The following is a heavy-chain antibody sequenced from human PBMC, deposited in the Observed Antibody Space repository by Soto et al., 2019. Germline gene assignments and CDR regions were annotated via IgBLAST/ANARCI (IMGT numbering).Heavy chain of an antibody. J-gene: IGHJ5*02. Sequence: QVTLKESGPVLVKPTETLTLTCTVSGFSLSNARMGVSWIRQPPGKALEWLAHIFSNDEKSYSTSLKSRLTISKDTSKSPVVLTMTNMDPVDTATYYCARIEKKAGEGYSPFDPWGQGTLVTVSS. D-gene: IGHD5-12*01. CDR2: IFSNDEK. CDR3: ARIEKKAGEGYSPFDP. V-gene: IGHV2-26*01. CDR1: GFSLSNARMG.